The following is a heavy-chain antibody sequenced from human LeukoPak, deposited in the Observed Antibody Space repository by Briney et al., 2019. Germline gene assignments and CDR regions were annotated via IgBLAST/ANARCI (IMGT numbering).Heavy chain of an antibody. Sequence: SETLSLTCAVSGGSISSGGYSWSWIRQPPGKGLEWIGYIYHSGSTYYNPSLKSRVTISVDRSKNQFSLKLSSVTAADTAVYYCARDTDYGDSYGMDVWGQGTTVTVSS. CDR3: ARDTDYGDSYGMDV. V-gene: IGHV4-30-2*01. J-gene: IGHJ6*02. D-gene: IGHD4-17*01. CDR2: IYHSGST. CDR1: GGSISSGGYS.